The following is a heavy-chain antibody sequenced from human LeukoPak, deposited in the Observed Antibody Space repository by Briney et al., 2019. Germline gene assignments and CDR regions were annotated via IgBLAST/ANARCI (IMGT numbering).Heavy chain of an antibody. CDR2: INHSGST. D-gene: IGHD3-22*01. CDR3: AREYYYDSSGPTIDY. J-gene: IGHJ4*02. CDR1: GGSFSNYF. Sequence: SETLSLTCAVYGGSFSNYFWSWIRQPPGKGLEWIGEINHSGSTNYNPSLKSRVTISIDTSKNRFSLKLSSVTAADTAVYYCAREYYYDSSGPTIDYWGQGTLVTVSS. V-gene: IGHV4-34*01.